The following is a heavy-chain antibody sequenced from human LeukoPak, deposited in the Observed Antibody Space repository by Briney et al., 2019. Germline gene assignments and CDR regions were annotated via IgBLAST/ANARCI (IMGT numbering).Heavy chain of an antibody. CDR3: ARVVAAAGNNWFDP. V-gene: IGHV4-30-4*07. D-gene: IGHD6-13*01. CDR2: IHDSGST. J-gene: IGHJ5*02. CDR1: GDSISSGGYS. Sequence: PSETLSLTCVVSGDSISSGGYSWSWIRQTPGKGLEWIAYIHDSGSTYNNPSLKSRLSISIDTSKNRFSLKLNSVSAADTAVYYCARVVAAAGNNWFDPWGQGTLVTVSS.